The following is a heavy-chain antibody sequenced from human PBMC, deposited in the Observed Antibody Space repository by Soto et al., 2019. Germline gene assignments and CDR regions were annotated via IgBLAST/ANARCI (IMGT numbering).Heavy chain of an antibody. CDR2: IIPISGTT. J-gene: IGHJ4*02. CDR3: AGDEGDDSSGYYDVNY. V-gene: IGHV1-69*01. Sequence: QVHLVQSGAEVKKPGSSVRVSCKASGGTYRNYAVNWVRQAPGQGLEWMGGIIPISGTTNYAQKFQGRVTITADESTSTAYMELRRLRSEDTAVYFCAGDEGDDSSGYYDVNYWGQGTLVTVSS. CDR1: GGTYRNYA. D-gene: IGHD3-22*01.